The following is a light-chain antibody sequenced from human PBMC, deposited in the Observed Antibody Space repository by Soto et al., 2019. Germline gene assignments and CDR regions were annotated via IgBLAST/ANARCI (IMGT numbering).Light chain of an antibody. CDR2: WAS. J-gene: IGKJ2*01. CDR1: QSVLYSSNNKNY. Sequence: DIVMTQSPDSLAVSLGERATINCKSSQSVLYSSNNKNYLAWYQQKPGQTPKLLIYWASTRESGVPDRFSGSGSGTDFTLTISSLQAEDVAVYYWQQYYSSPRTFGQGTKLEIK. V-gene: IGKV4-1*01. CDR3: QQYYSSPRT.